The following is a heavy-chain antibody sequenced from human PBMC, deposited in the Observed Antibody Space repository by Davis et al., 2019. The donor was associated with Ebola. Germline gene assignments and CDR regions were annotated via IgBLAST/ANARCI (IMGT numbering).Heavy chain of an antibody. J-gene: IGHJ6*02. CDR2: ISPNSGGA. CDR1: GYTLTGYY. V-gene: IGHV1-2*06. Sequence: ASVKVSCKASGYTLTGYYMHWVRQAPGQGLEWMGRISPNSGGANYAQKFQGRVTMTRDTSINKAYMELSRLRSDDTAVYYCARGGLTAATYYYGMDVWGQGTTVTVSS. D-gene: IGHD2-2*01. CDR3: ARGGLTAATYYYGMDV.